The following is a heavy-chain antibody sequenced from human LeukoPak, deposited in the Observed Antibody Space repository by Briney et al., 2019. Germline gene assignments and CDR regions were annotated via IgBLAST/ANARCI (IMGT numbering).Heavy chain of an antibody. V-gene: IGHV4-39*07. Sequence: SETLSLTCTVSGGSISSSSYYWGWIRQPPGKGLEWIGSIYYSGSTYYNPSLKSRVTISVDTSKNQFSLKLSSVTVADTAVYYCARRRLFLAHAFDIWGQGTMVTVSS. CDR1: GGSISSSSYY. CDR3: ARRRLFLAHAFDI. D-gene: IGHD4/OR15-4a*01. J-gene: IGHJ3*02. CDR2: IYYSGST.